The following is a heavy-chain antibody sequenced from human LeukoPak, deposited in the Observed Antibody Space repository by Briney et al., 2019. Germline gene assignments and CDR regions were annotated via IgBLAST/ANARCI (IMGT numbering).Heavy chain of an antibody. V-gene: IGHV4-34*01. Sequence: GSLRLSCAASGFTFSNFAMSWIRQPPGKGLEWIGEINHSGSTNYNPSLKSRVTISVDTSKNQFSLKLSSVTAADTAVYYCARRKGSYSSSWYGAFDIWGQGTMVPSLQ. D-gene: IGHD6-13*01. CDR1: GFTFSNFA. CDR3: ARRKGSYSSSWYGAFDI. CDR2: INHSGST. J-gene: IGHJ3*02.